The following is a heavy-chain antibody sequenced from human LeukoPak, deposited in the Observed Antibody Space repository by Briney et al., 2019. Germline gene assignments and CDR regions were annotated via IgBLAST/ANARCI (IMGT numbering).Heavy chain of an antibody. D-gene: IGHD5-12*01. V-gene: IGHV3-7*01. Sequence: GGSLRLSCAASGFTFSSYWMSWVRQAPGKGLEWVANIKQDGSEKYYVDSVKGRFTISRDNAKNSLYLRMNSLRAEDTAVYYCARGPPNMDIVATIPFDYWGQGTLVTVSS. J-gene: IGHJ4*02. CDR2: IKQDGSEK. CDR3: ARGPPNMDIVATIPFDY. CDR1: GFTFSSYW.